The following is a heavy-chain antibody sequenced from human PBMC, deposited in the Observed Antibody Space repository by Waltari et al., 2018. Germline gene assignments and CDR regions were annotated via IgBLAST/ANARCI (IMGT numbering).Heavy chain of an antibody. D-gene: IGHD3-3*02. CDR1: GGSISRSGSY. V-gene: IGHV4-39*01. CDR2: ISYSGIT. Sequence: QLQLQESGPGLVKPSETLSLTCTVSGGSISRSGSYWGWFRQPPGKGLERIGSISYSGITYYNTSLMSRGTISVDTSKNQFSLKLTSVIAAETAVFYCARFSKSANWIDPWGQGTLVTVSS. CDR3: ARFSKSANWIDP. J-gene: IGHJ5*02.